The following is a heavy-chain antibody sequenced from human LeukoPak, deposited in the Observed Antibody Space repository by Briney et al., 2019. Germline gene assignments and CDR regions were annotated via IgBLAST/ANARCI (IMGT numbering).Heavy chain of an antibody. V-gene: IGHV1-58*01. Sequence: GASVKVSCKASGFTFGSSAVQWVRQARGQRLEWIGWIVVGSGNTNYAQKFQERVTITRDMSTSTAYMELSSLRSEDTAVYYCARALSSGLQFDYWGQGTLVTVSS. CDR2: IVVGSGNT. CDR3: ARALSSGLQFDY. J-gene: IGHJ4*02. CDR1: GFTFGSSA. D-gene: IGHD1-26*01.